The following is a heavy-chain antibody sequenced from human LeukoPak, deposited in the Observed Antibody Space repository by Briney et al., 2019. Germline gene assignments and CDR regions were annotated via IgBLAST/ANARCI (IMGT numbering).Heavy chain of an antibody. CDR1: GFTFSSYA. CDR3: ANSEYYYGSGSYYDY. V-gene: IGHV3-23*01. J-gene: IGHJ4*02. D-gene: IGHD3-10*01. CDR2: ISGSGGST. Sequence: GGSLRLSCAASGFTFSSYAMSWVRQAPGKGLEWVSGISGSGGSTYYADSVKGRFTISRDNSKNTLYLQMNSLRAEDTAVYYCANSEYYYGSGSYYDYWGQGTLVTVSS.